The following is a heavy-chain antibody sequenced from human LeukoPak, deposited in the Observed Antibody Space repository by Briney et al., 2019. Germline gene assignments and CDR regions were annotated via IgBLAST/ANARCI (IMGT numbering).Heavy chain of an antibody. CDR3: AIYPGSYYYSGSYYHADYYYGMDV. CDR1: GGTFSSYA. V-gene: IGHV1-69*13. D-gene: IGHD3-10*01. J-gene: IGHJ6*02. CDR2: IIPIFGTA. Sequence: SVKVSCKASGGTFSSYAISWVRQAPGQGLEWMGGIIPIFGTANYAQKFQGRVTITADESTSTAYMELSSLRSEDTAVYYCAIYPGSYYYSGSYYHADYYYGMDVWGQGTTVTVSS.